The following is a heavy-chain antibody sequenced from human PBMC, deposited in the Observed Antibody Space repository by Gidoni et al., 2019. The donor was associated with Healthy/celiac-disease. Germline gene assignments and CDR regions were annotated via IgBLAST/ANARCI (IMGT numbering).Heavy chain of an antibody. CDR1: GFTFDDYA. Sequence: EVQLVESGGGLVQPGRSLRLSCAASGFTFDDYAMHWVRQAPGKGLEWVSGISWNSVSIGYADSVKGRFTISRDNAKNSLYLQMNSLRAEDTALYYCARLIIAAAGRYYFGYWGQGTLFTVSS. CDR2: ISWNSVSI. D-gene: IGHD6-13*01. CDR3: ARLIIAAAGRYYFGY. V-gene: IGHV3-9*01. J-gene: IGHJ4*02.